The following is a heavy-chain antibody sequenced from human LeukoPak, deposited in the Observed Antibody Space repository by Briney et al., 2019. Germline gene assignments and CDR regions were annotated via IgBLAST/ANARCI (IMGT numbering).Heavy chain of an antibody. CDR3: AKDPYRVVVATGNYLDP. D-gene: IGHD2-15*01. V-gene: IGHV3-30*18. Sequence: GGSLRLSCAASGFTFYSNGMHWVRQAPGKGLEWVAVISHDGSNIHYGDSVKGRFTISRDNSKNTLYLQMNSLRAEDTAVYYCAKDPYRVVVATGNYLDPWGQGTLVTVSS. J-gene: IGHJ5*02. CDR1: GFTFYSNG. CDR2: ISHDGSNI.